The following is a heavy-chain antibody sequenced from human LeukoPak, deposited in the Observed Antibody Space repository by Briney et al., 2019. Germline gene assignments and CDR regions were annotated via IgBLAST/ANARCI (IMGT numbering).Heavy chain of an antibody. D-gene: IGHD3-10*01. CDR1: GGSFSGYY. CDR3: ARGRVYYYGSGRRDFDY. J-gene: IGHJ4*02. CDR2: INHSGST. Sequence: SETLSLTCAVYGGSFSGYYWSWIRQPPGKGLEWIWEINHSGSTNYNPSLKSRVTISVDTSKNQFSLKLSSVTAADTAVYYCARGRVYYYGSGRRDFDYWGQGTLVTVSS. V-gene: IGHV4-34*01.